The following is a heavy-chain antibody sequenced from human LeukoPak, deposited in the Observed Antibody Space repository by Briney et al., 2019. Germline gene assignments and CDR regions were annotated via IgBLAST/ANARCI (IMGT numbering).Heavy chain of an antibody. J-gene: IGHJ5*02. CDR3: ARIYGDYVSVWFDP. Sequence: PSETLSLTCTVSGGSISSYYWSWIRQPPGKGLEWIGYIYYSGSTNYNPSLKRRVTISVDTSKNQFSLKLSSVTAEDTAVYYCARIYGDYVSVWFDPWGQGTLVTVSS. CDR2: IYYSGST. CDR1: GGSISSYY. D-gene: IGHD4-17*01. V-gene: IGHV4-59*08.